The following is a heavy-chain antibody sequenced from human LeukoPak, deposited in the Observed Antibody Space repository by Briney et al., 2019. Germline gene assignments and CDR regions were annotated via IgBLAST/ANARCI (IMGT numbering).Heavy chain of an antibody. CDR2: INHSGST. J-gene: IGHJ4*02. D-gene: IGHD3-3*01. V-gene: IGHV4-34*01. CDR3: ARHPVDDFWSGYDGDY. Sequence: SETLSLTCAVYGGSFSGYYWSWIRQPPGKGLEWIGEINHSGSTNYNPSLKSRVTISVDTSKNQFSLKLSSVTAADTAVYYCARHPVDDFWSGYDGDYWGQGTLVTVSS. CDR1: GGSFSGYY.